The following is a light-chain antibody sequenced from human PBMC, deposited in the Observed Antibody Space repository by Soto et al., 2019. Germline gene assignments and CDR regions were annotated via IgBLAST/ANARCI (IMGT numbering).Light chain of an antibody. CDR1: QSVSSN. J-gene: IGKJ1*01. Sequence: EIVMTQSPATLSVSPGERATLSCRASQSVSSNLAWYQQKPGQAPRLLIYGASTRATGIPARFSGSGSGTEFTLTIGSLQSEDFAVYYCQQYNNWPTFGQGTQGGYQ. CDR2: GAS. V-gene: IGKV3-15*01. CDR3: QQYNNWPT.